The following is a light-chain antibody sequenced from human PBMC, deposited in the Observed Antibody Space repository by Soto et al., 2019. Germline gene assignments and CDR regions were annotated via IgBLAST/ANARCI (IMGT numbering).Light chain of an antibody. CDR1: QGVSSY. J-gene: IGKJ5*01. CDR2: DAS. Sequence: EIVLTRSPATLSLSPGERATLSCRASQGVSSYLAWYQQKPGQAPRLLIYDASNRATGIPARFSGSGPGTDFTLTISSLEPEDFAVYYCQQRSNWPFTFGQGTRLEIK. V-gene: IGKV3D-11*01. CDR3: QQRSNWPFT.